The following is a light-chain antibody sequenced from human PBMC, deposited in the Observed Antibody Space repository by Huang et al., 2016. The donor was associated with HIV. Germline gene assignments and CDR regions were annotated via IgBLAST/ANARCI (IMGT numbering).Light chain of an antibody. CDR3: QQYYGTPT. Sequence: DIQMTQSPSSLSPSVGDRVTITCRASQAISNSLAWYQQKPGKAPKLLLHSTSTLEKGVPSRFSGSGSGADYALTISSLHPEDFATYYCQQYYGTPTFGQGTRVEIK. J-gene: IGKJ1*01. V-gene: IGKV1-NL1*01. CDR2: STS. CDR1: QAISNS.